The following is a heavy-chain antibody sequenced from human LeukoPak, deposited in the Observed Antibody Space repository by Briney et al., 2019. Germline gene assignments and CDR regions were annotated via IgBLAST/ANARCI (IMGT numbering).Heavy chain of an antibody. Sequence: PSETLSLTCAVSGASINSSFSWCWVRQPPGKGLEWIGEIYHSGNSNYNPSVKSRVTISIDKSKNQFSLKLSSVTAADTAVYYCARVPVWITVTAGWFDPWGQGILVTVSS. CDR3: ARVPVWITVTAGWFDP. CDR2: IYHSGNS. J-gene: IGHJ5*02. V-gene: IGHV4-4*02. CDR1: GASINSSFS. D-gene: IGHD4-17*01.